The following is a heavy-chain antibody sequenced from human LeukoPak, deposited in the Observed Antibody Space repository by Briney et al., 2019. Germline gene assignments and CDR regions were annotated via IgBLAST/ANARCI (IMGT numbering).Heavy chain of an antibody. Sequence: PGGSLRLSCAASGFTFSSYAMSWVRQAPGKGLEWVSAISGRGGSTYYADSVKGRFTISRDNSKNTLYLQMNSLRAEDTAVYYCATHYYDSSGSPDAFDIWGQGTMVTVSS. CDR3: ATHYYDSSGSPDAFDI. CDR1: GFTFSSYA. CDR2: ISGRGGST. D-gene: IGHD3-22*01. J-gene: IGHJ3*02. V-gene: IGHV3-23*01.